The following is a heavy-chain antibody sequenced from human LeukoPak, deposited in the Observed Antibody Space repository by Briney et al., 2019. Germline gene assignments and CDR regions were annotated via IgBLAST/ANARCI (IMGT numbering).Heavy chain of an antibody. CDR3: ARSEGSGSPFDY. CDR2: IIPIFGTA. V-gene: IGHV1-69*13. Sequence: SVKVSCKASGGTFSSYAISWVRQAPGQGLEWMGGIIPIFGTANYAQKFQGRVTITADESTSTAYMELSSLRSEDTAVYYCARSEGSGSPFDYWGQGTLVTVSS. D-gene: IGHD3-10*01. J-gene: IGHJ4*02. CDR1: GGTFSSYA.